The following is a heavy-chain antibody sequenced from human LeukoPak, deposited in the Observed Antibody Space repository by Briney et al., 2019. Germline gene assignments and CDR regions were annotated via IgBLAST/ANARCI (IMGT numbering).Heavy chain of an antibody. CDR3: AKMGGRSYGSGSYFVN. D-gene: IGHD3-10*01. J-gene: IGHJ4*02. CDR2: ISWNGGTI. V-gene: IGHV3-9*01. CDR1: GFTFDDYA. Sequence: AGGSLRLSCAVSGFTFDDYAMHWVRQTPGKGLEWVSGISWNGGTIGYVDSVKGRFTISRDNAKNSLYLQMNSLRVEDTAVYYCAKMGGRSYGSGSYFVNWGQGTLVTVSS.